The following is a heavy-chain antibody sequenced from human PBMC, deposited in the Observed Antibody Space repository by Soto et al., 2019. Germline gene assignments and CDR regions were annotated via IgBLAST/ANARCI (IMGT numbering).Heavy chain of an antibody. J-gene: IGHJ4*02. D-gene: IGHD6-6*01. CDR1: GFTFSSYW. CDR2: IKQDGSEK. V-gene: IGHV3-7*01. Sequence: GGSLRLSCAASGFTFSSYWMSWVRQAPGKGLEWVANIKQDGSEKYYVDSVKGRFTISRDNAKNSLYLQVNSLRAEDTAVYYCARDLFEYSSSSGMYYFDYWGQGTLVTVSS. CDR3: ARDLFEYSSSSGMYYFDY.